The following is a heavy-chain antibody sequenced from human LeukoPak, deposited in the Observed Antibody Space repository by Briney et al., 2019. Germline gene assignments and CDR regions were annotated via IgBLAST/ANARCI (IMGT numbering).Heavy chain of an antibody. CDR3: ARERSYDFWSGYYLDY. D-gene: IGHD3-3*01. CDR1: GFTFSDYY. Sequence: PGGSLRLSCAASGFTFSDYYMSWIRQAPGKGLEWVSYISSSGSTIYYADSVKGRFTISRDNAKNSLYLQMNSLRAEDTAVYYCARERSYDFWSGYYLDYWGQGTLVTVSS. J-gene: IGHJ4*02. V-gene: IGHV3-11*04. CDR2: ISSSGSTI.